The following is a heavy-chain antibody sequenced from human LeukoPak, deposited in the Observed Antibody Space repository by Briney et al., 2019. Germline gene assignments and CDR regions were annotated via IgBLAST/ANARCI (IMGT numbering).Heavy chain of an antibody. CDR3: ARTEGDNDGYYSREGAFDY. D-gene: IGHD3-22*01. CDR1: SGSTSAINYV. Sequence: SVTLSCTSSGPSGSTSAINYVCRSIGQPLGRRLAWIGIISSGGNTDYEPSLNGRVIISLDTSKNHFSLKLTSVTPADTAAYYCARTEGDNDGYYSREGAFDYWGQGTLVTVSS. CDR2: ISSGGNT. J-gene: IGHJ4*02. V-gene: IGHV4-39*07.